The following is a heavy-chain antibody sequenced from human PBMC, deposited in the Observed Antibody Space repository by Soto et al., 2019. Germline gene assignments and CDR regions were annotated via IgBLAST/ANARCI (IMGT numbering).Heavy chain of an antibody. D-gene: IGHD3-3*01. CDR3: TRHPKDYDLDVRDHY. Sequence: GGSLRLSCTTTGFTFGEYPMSWFRQAPGKGLEWVGFIRSTGYGATTEYAASAKGRFTVSRDDSKSIVYLQMNSLKTEDTAIYYCTRHPKDYDLDVRDHYWGQGTLVTVS. CDR1: GFTFGEYP. CDR2: IRSTGYGATT. V-gene: IGHV3-49*03. J-gene: IGHJ4*02.